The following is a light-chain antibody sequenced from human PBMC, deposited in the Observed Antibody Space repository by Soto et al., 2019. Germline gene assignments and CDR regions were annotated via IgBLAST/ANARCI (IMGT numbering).Light chain of an antibody. J-gene: IGKJ1*01. CDR3: QQYGTSPKT. CDR2: GAS. V-gene: IGKV3-20*01. Sequence: EIELTQSPGTLSLSPGERATLSCRASQSVSNRFLAWYQQKPGQAPRLLIYGASSRATGIPDRFSGSGSGTDFTLTISRLEPEDFAVYYCQQYGTSPKTFGQGTKVEIK. CDR1: QSVSNRF.